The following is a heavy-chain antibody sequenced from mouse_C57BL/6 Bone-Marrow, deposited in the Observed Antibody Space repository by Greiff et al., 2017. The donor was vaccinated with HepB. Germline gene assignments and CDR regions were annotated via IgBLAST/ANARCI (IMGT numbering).Heavy chain of an antibody. D-gene: IGHD2-1*01. V-gene: IGHV1-69*01. CDR2: IDPSDSYT. J-gene: IGHJ3*01. Sequence: QVQLKQPGAELVMPGASVKLSCKASGYTFTSYWMHWVKQRPGQGLEWIGEIDPSDSYTNYNQKFKGKSTLTVDKSSSTAYMQLSSLTSEDSAVYYCARIYYCNLAWFSYWGQGTLVTVSA. CDR3: ARIYYCNLAWFSY. CDR1: GYTFTSYW.